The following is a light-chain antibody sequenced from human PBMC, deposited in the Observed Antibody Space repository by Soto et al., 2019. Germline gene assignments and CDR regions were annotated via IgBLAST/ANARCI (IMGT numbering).Light chain of an antibody. Sequence: DIQMTQSPSTLSASIGDRVTITCRASQNINRLLAWYQQKAGKAPKLLIYDASTVESGVPSRFSGSGSGTEFTLTISSLQLYYFATYYRQLYDYYSPFGQGPNSEIK. CDR3: QLYDYYSP. CDR1: QNINRL. J-gene: IGKJ1*01. V-gene: IGKV1-5*01. CDR2: DAS.